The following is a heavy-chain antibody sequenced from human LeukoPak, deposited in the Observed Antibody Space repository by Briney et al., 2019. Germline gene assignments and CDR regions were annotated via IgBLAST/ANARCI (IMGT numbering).Heavy chain of an antibody. V-gene: IGHV4-59*08. CDR3: ARLVGIAVAGPFLDY. CDR1: GGSISSYY. Sequence: PSETLSLTCTVSGGSISSYYWSWIRQPPGKGLEWIGYIYYSGSTNYNPSLKSRVTISVDTSKNQFSLKLSSVTAADTAVYYCARLVGIAVAGPFLDYWGQGTLVTVSS. CDR2: IYYSGST. D-gene: IGHD6-19*01. J-gene: IGHJ4*02.